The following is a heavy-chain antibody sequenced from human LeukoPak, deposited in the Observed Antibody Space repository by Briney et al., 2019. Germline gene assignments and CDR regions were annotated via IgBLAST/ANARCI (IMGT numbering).Heavy chain of an antibody. CDR1: GVSVTTYY. D-gene: IGHD3-16*01. CDR2: IYPTGHT. J-gene: IGHJ4*02. Sequence: SETLSLTRSVSGVSVTTYYWGSVRQPAGNWLGWVGRIYPTGHTIYSPSLKSRVTMSVDMSKNHLSLKLPSVTAAGAAVYARDLTARGSFDYWGQGSLVSVSS. CDR3: DLTARGSFDY. V-gene: IGHV4-4*07.